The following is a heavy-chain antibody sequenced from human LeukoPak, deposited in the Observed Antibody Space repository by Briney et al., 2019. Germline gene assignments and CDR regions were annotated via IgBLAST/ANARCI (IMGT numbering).Heavy chain of an antibody. D-gene: IGHD2-2*01. Sequence: GGSLRLSCAASGFTFSSYWMSWVGQAPGKGLEWVANIKQDGSEKYYVDSVKGRFTISRDNAKNSLYLQMNSLRAEDTALYYCARGRYCSRTSCEHFDYWAQGTLVTVSS. J-gene: IGHJ4*02. CDR2: IKQDGSEK. CDR1: GFTFSSYW. V-gene: IGHV3-7*01. CDR3: ARGRYCSRTSCEHFDY.